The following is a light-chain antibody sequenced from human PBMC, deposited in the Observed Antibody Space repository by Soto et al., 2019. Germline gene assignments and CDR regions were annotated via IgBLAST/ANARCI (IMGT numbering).Light chain of an antibody. CDR2: YNN. J-gene: IGLJ1*01. CDR3: AAWDDTLKRYV. V-gene: IGLV1-44*01. Sequence: QSVLTQPPSASETPGQTVSISCSGSNSNIASNTVNWYQHLPGTAPKLLIYYNNQPPSGVPDRFSGPKSGTSASLAISGLQSEDESDYYCAAWDDTLKRYVFGTGTKVT. CDR1: NSNIASNT.